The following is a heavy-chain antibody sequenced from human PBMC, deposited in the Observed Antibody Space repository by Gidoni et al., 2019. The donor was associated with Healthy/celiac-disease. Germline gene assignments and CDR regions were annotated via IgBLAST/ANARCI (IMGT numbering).Heavy chain of an antibody. CDR1: GFTFDDYA. CDR3: AKDTGSGYYDSSGYPDY. CDR2: ISGNSGSI. Sequence: EVQLVESGGGLVQPGRSLSLSCAASGFTFDDYAMHWVRQAPGKGLEWVSGISGNSGSIGYADSVKGRFTISRDNAKNSLYLQMNSLRAEDTALYYCAKDTGSGYYDSSGYPDYWGQGTLVTVSS. J-gene: IGHJ4*02. D-gene: IGHD3-22*01. V-gene: IGHV3-9*01.